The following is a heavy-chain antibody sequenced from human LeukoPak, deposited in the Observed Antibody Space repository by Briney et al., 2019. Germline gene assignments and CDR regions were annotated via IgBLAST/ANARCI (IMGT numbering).Heavy chain of an antibody. J-gene: IGHJ6*03. V-gene: IGHV4-59*01. CDR1: GGSISTYY. D-gene: IGHD3-22*01. CDR3: ARAPQYYDSSGYYYYYMDV. Sequence: SEPLSLTCTVSGGSISTYYWSWIRQPPGKGLEWIGYIYYSGSTNYNPSLKSRVTLSVDTSKNQFSLNLSSVTAADTAVYYCARAPQYYDSSGYYYYYMDVWGKGTTVTVSS. CDR2: IYYSGST.